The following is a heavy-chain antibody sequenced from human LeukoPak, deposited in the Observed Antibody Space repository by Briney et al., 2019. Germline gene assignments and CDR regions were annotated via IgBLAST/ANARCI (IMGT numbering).Heavy chain of an antibody. CDR3: ARGLPPRRNYDSSGYYSYYFDY. V-gene: IGHV1-18*01. D-gene: IGHD3-22*01. Sequence: LRASVKVSCKASGYTFTSYGISWVRQAPGQGLEWMGWISAYNGITNYAQKLQGRVTMTTDTSTSTAYMELRSLTSDDTAVFYCARGLPPRRNYDSSGYYSYYFDYWGQGTLVTVSS. CDR2: ISAYNGIT. CDR1: GYTFTSYG. J-gene: IGHJ4*02.